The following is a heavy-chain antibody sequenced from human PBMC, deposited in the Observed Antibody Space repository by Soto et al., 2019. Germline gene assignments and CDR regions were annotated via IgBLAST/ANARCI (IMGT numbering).Heavy chain of an antibody. CDR3: ARTRYNWNAYYFDY. CDR1: GGSISSYY. CDR2: IYYSGST. V-gene: IGHV4-59*08. Sequence: PLETLSLTCTVSGGSISSYYWSWIRQPPGKGLEWIGYIYYSGSTNYNPSLKSRVTISVDTSKNQFSLKLSSVTAADTAVYYCARTRYNWNAYYFDYWGQGTLVTVSS. J-gene: IGHJ4*02. D-gene: IGHD1-20*01.